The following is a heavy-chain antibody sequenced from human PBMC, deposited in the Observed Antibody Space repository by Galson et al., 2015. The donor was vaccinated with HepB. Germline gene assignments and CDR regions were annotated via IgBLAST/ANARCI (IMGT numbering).Heavy chain of an antibody. CDR1: GFTFSNYV. Sequence: SLRLSCAASGFTFSNYVMSWVRQAPGKGLEWVSGISATDGSTYYADAVKGRFTISRDNSKNTLYLQMNSLRAEDTAVYHCAKDRSPRRVGAMFNYWGQGALVTVTS. V-gene: IGHV3-23*01. D-gene: IGHD1-26*01. CDR3: AKDRSPRRVGAMFNY. CDR2: ISATDGST. J-gene: IGHJ4*02.